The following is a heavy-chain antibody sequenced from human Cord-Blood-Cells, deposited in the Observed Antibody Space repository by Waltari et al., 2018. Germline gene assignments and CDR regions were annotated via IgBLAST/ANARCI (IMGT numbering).Heavy chain of an antibody. V-gene: IGHV1-69*01. Sequence: QVQLVQSGAEVKKPGSSVKVSCKASGGTFSSYAISWVRQAPGQGLEWMGGIIPIFGTANDAQKFQGRVTITADESTSTAYMELSSLRSEDTAVYYCAREWGVTGINYWYFDLWGRGTLVTVSS. CDR1: GGTFSSYA. J-gene: IGHJ2*01. CDR2: IIPIFGTA. D-gene: IGHD7-27*01. CDR3: AREWGVTGINYWYFDL.